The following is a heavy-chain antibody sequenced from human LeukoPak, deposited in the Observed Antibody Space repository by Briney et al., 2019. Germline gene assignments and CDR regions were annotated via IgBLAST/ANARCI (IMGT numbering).Heavy chain of an antibody. D-gene: IGHD5-24*01. CDR3: ARRDDHNGRDY. Sequence: PGGSLRLSCAASGFTFSSYDMHWVRQAPGKGLEWVAVISHDGSNKYHADSVKGRFTISRDNSKNTVYLQMNSLRAEDTAMYYCARRDDHNGRDYWGQGTLVTVSS. CDR1: GFTFSSYD. J-gene: IGHJ4*02. V-gene: IGHV3-30*14. CDR2: ISHDGSNK.